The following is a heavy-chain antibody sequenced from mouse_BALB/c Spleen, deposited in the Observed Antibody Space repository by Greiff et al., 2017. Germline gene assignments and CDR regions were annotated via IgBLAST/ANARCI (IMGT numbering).Heavy chain of an antibody. CDR1: GFTFSSYY. J-gene: IGHJ1*01. D-gene: IGHD2-14*01. CDR3: ARYYRYLWYFDV. Sequence: EVKLMESGGGLVKLGGSLKLSCAASGFTFSSYYMSWVRQTPEKRLELVAAINSNGGSTYYPDTVKGRFTISRDNAKNTLYLQMSSLKSEDTALYYCARYYRYLWYFDVWGAGTTVTVSS. CDR2: INSNGGST. V-gene: IGHV5-6-2*01.